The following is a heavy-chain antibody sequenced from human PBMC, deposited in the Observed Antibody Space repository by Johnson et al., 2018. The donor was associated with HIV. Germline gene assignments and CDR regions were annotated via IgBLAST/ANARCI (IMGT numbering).Heavy chain of an antibody. Sequence: QVQLVESGGGVVQPGRSLRLSCAASGFTFSSYAMHWVRQAPGKGLEWVAVISYDGSNKYYADSVKGRFTISRDNSKNTLYLQMNSLRAEDTAVFYCARASLARGGKIRAFDIWGQGTMVTVCS. CDR2: ISYDGSNK. D-gene: IGHD4-23*01. J-gene: IGHJ3*02. V-gene: IGHV3-30*14. CDR1: GFTFSSYA. CDR3: ARASLARGGKIRAFDI.